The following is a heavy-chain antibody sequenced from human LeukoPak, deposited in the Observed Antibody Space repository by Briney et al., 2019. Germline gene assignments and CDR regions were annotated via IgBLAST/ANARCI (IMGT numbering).Heavy chain of an antibody. D-gene: IGHD2-2*01. CDR3: ARGGSVVVPADSPFDY. Sequence: GGSLRLSCAASGFTFSSYSMNWVRQAPGKGLEWVSYISSSSSTIYYADSVKGRFTISRDNAKNSLYLQMNSLRAEDTAVYYCARGGSVVVPADSPFDYWGQGTLVTVSS. J-gene: IGHJ4*02. V-gene: IGHV3-48*01. CDR2: ISSSSSTI. CDR1: GFTFSSYS.